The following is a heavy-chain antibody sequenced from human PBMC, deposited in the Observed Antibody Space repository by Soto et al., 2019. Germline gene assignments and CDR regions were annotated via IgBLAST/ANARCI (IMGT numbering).Heavy chain of an antibody. D-gene: IGHD3-22*01. CDR3: ARDLSFDSSGYYLGVPDV. Sequence: PGGSLRLSCAASGFTFSSYAMHWVRQAPGKGLEWVAVISYDGSNKYYADSVKGRFTISRDNSKNTLYLQMNSLRAEDTAVYYCARDLSFDSSGYYLGVPDVWGQGTTVTVSS. CDR2: ISYDGSNK. CDR1: GFTFSSYA. J-gene: IGHJ6*02. V-gene: IGHV3-30-3*01.